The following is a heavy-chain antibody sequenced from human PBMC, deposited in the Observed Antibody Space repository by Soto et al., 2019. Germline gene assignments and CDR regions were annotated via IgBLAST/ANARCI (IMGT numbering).Heavy chain of an antibody. D-gene: IGHD2-2*01. J-gene: IGHJ3*02. V-gene: IGHV3-48*01. CDR1: GFTFSSYS. Sequence: GGSLRLSCAASGFTFSSYSMNWVRQAPGKGLEWVSYISSSSSTIYYADSVKGRFTISRDNAKNSLYLQMNSLRAEDTAVYYCASTLPAMGIDAFDIWGQGTMVTVSS. CDR3: ASTLPAMGIDAFDI. CDR2: ISSSSSTI.